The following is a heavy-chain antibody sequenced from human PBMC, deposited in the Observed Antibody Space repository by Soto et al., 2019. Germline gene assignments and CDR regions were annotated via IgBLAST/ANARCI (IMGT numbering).Heavy chain of an antibody. CDR3: ARDTYSSGHMTWFDP. Sequence: QVQLVQSGAEVKKPGASVKVSCKASGYTFTSYGISWVRQAPGQGLEWMGWISAYNGNTNYAQKLQGRVTMTTDTSTSTAYVELRSLRSDDTAVYYCARDTYSSGHMTWFDPWGQGTLVTVSS. CDR1: GYTFTSYG. V-gene: IGHV1-18*01. D-gene: IGHD6-19*01. J-gene: IGHJ5*02. CDR2: ISAYNGNT.